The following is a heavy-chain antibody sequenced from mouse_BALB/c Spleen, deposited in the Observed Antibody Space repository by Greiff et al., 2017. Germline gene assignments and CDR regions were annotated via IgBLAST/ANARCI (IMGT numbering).Heavy chain of an antibody. D-gene: IGHD2-3*01. J-gene: IGHJ3*01. V-gene: IGHV1S29*02. CDR3: ARGSINPLFAY. CDR1: GYTFTDYN. CDR2: IYPYNGGT. Sequence: EVKLQQSGPELVKPGASVKISCKASGYTFTDYNMHWVKQSHGKSLEWIGYIYPYNGGTGYNQKFKSKATLTVDNSSSTAYMELRSLTSEDSAVYYCARGSINPLFAYWGQGTLVTVSA.